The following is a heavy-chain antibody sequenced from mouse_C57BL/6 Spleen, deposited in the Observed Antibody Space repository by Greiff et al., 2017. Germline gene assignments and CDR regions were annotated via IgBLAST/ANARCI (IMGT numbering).Heavy chain of an antibody. V-gene: IGHV5-17*01. Sequence: EVLLVESGGGLVKPGASLKLSCAASGFTFSDYGMHWVRQAPGKGLEWVAYISSGSSTTYYADTVKGRFTISRDNAKNTLFLQLASLRSEDTAMYYGARRGYSNFFGYWGQGTTLTVSS. CDR2: ISSGSSTT. CDR1: GFTFSDYG. CDR3: ARRGYSNFFGY. J-gene: IGHJ2*01. D-gene: IGHD2-5*01.